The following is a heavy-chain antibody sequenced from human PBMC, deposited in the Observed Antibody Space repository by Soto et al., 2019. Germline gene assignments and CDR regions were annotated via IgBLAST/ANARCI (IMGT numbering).Heavy chain of an antibody. CDR1: GGSISSSSYY. CDR2: IYYSGST. Sequence: PSETLSLTCTVSGGSISSSSYYWGWIRQPPGKGLEWIGSIYYSGSTYYNPSLKSRVTISVDTSKNQFSLKLSSVTAADTAVYYCARQVGATAADAFDIWGQGTMVTVSS. CDR3: ARQVGATAADAFDI. J-gene: IGHJ3*02. D-gene: IGHD1-26*01. V-gene: IGHV4-39*01.